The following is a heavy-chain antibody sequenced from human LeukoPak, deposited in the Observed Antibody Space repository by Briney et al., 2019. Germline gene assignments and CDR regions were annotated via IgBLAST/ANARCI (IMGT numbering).Heavy chain of an antibody. V-gene: IGHV3-15*04. J-gene: IGHJ4*02. CDR3: ATVPGITAFGEVIDY. CDR1: GFTVSNAR. CDR2: IESKNDGGTT. Sequence: NPGGSLRLSCAVSGFTVSNARMNWVRQAPGGGREWIGLIESKNDGGTTDYAAPVKGRFTISRDDSKNTVILHMNSLKTEDTAVYYCATVPGITAFGEVIDYWGQGTLVTISS. D-gene: IGHD3-3*01.